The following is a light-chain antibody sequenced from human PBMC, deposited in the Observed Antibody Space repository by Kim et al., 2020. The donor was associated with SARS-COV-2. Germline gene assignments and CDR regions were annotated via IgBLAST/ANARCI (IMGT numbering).Light chain of an antibody. J-gene: IGLJ2*01. CDR2: QDN. V-gene: IGLV3-1*01. CDR3: QAWDSRSYVV. Sequence: SYDLTQPPSVSVSPGQTASITCSGDKLGDKYAYWYQQKPGQSPVVVIYQDNKRPSGIPERFSGSNSGNTATLTISGTQAMDEADYYCQAWDSRSYVVFGGGTQLTVL. CDR1: KLGDKY.